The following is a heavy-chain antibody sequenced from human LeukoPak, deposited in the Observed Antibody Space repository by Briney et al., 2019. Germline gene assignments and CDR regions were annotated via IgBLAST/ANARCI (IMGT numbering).Heavy chain of an antibody. Sequence: VASVTVSCKASGGTLSSYAISWVRQAPGQGLGWMGRIIPILGIANYAQKFQGRVTITADKSTSTAYMELSSLRSEDTAVYYCAREHLLTGYSPYYFDYWGQGTLVTVSS. CDR2: IIPILGIA. V-gene: IGHV1-69*04. CDR3: AREHLLTGYSPYYFDY. D-gene: IGHD6-13*01. CDR1: GGTLSSYA. J-gene: IGHJ4*02.